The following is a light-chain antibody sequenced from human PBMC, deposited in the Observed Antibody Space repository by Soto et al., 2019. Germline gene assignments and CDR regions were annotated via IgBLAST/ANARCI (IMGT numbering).Light chain of an antibody. Sequence: CRASQSVISSLAWYQQKLGQAPRLLIYGASTRATGIPARFSGSGSGTEFFLNISSLQSEDSAIYYCQHYNNWLGTFGGGTKVEIK. CDR2: GAS. CDR1: QSVISS. J-gene: IGKJ4*01. CDR3: QHYNNWLGT. V-gene: IGKV3-15*01.